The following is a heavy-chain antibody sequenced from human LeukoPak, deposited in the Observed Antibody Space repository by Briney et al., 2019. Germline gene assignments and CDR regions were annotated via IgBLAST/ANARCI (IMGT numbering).Heavy chain of an antibody. V-gene: IGHV4-61*02. CDR1: GGSISSGSYY. J-gene: IGHJ4*02. D-gene: IGHD3-10*01. CDR3: ARGGGFGELELDY. Sequence: PSQTLSLTCTVSGGSISSGSYYWSWIRQPAGKGLEWIGRIYTSGSTYYNPSLKSRVTISVDTSKNQFSLKLSSVTAADTAVYYCARGGGFGELELDYWGQGTLVTVSS. CDR2: IYTSGST.